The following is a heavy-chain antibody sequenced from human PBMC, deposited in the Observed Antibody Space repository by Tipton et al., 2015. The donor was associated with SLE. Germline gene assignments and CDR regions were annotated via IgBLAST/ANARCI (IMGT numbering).Heavy chain of an antibody. CDR3: ARRDVNLVRGNDY. V-gene: IGHV4-34*01. J-gene: IGHJ4*02. CDR2: INYSGST. Sequence: TLSLTCAVYGGSFSGYYWSWIRQPPGKGLEWIGEINYSGSTNYNPSLKSRVTMSVDTSKNQFSLKLTSVTAADTAVYYCARRDVNLVRGNDYWGQGTLVTVSS. CDR1: GGSFSGYY. D-gene: IGHD3-10*01.